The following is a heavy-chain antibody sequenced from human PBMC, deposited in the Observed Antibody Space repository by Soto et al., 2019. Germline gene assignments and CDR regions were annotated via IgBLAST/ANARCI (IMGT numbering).Heavy chain of an antibody. CDR1: GFPFSHYW. CDR2: IKQDGSEK. J-gene: IGHJ6*03. D-gene: IGHD3-10*01. Sequence: EVQLVESGGGLVQPGGSLRLSCSASGFPFSHYWMTWVRQAPGKGLEWVANIKQDGSEKYYVDSMKGRFTISRDNAKNSLYLQLNSLRAEDPAVYYCARGQYSALGTYFPVTYMDVWGTGTTVTFSS. CDR3: ARGQYSALGTYFPVTYMDV. V-gene: IGHV3-7*01.